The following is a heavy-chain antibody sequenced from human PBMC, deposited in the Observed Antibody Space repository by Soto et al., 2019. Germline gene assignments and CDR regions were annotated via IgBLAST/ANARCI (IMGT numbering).Heavy chain of an antibody. D-gene: IGHD3-9*01. CDR3: ARDADILTGSDAFDI. CDR1: GFTFSDYY. J-gene: IGHJ3*02. V-gene: IGHV3-11*05. CDR2: ISSSSSYT. Sequence: ESGGGLVKPGGSLRLSCAASGFTFSDYYMSWIRQAPGKGLEWVSYISSSSSYTNYADSVKGRFTISRDNAKNSLYLQMNSLRAEDTAVYYCARDADILTGSDAFDIWGQGTTVTVSS.